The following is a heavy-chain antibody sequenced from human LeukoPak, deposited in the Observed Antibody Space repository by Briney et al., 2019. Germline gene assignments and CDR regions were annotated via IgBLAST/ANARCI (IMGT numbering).Heavy chain of an antibody. CDR2: IYHSGST. D-gene: IGHD3-22*01. CDR1: GGSISSGGYS. CDR3: ARAAPSSGFDY. J-gene: IGHJ4*02. Sequence: SQTLSLTCAVSGGSISSGGYSWSWIRQPPGKGLEWIGYIYHSGSTYYNPSLKSRVTISVDRSKNQFSLELSSVTAADTAVYYCARAAPSSGFDYWGQGTLVTVSS. V-gene: IGHV4-30-2*01.